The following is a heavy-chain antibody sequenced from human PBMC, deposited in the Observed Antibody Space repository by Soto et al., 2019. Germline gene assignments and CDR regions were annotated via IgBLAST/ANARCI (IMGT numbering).Heavy chain of an antibody. D-gene: IGHD3-3*01. CDR2: ISAYNGNT. J-gene: IGHJ5*02. CDR3: ARGSSSTYYDFWSGVNWFDP. V-gene: IGHV1-18*01. Sequence: ASVKVSCKASGYTFTSYCISWVRQAPGQGLEWMGWISAYNGNTNYAQKLQGRVTMTTDTSTSTAYMELRSLRSDDTAVYYCARGSSSTYYDFWSGVNWFDPWGQGTLVTVSS. CDR1: GYTFTSYC.